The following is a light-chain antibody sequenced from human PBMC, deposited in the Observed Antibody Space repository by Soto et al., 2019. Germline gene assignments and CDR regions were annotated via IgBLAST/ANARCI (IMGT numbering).Light chain of an antibody. CDR2: EGS. CDR1: SSDVGNYNL. J-gene: IGLJ1*01. V-gene: IGLV2-23*01. Sequence: QSALTQPASVSGSPGQSITISCTGTSSDVGNYNLVSWYQQQPGKAPKLMIYEGSKRPSGVSNRFSGSKSGNTASLTISILQAADEADYYCCSYAGSSTYVFGTGTKVTVL. CDR3: CSYAGSSTYV.